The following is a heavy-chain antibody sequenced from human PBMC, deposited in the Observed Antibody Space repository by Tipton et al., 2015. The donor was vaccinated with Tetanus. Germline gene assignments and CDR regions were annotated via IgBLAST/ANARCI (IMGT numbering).Heavy chain of an antibody. CDR2: ISGSGGST. V-gene: IGHV3-23*01. J-gene: IGHJ4*02. CDR3: AKDRWGYCSSNFDF. Sequence: SLRLSCAASEFTFSSYAMSWVRQAPGKGLEWVSGISGSGGSTYNADSVKGRFTISRDNSKNTLYLQMNSLRAGDTAVYYCAKDRWGYCSSNFDFWGQGTLVTVSS. CDR1: EFTFSSYA. D-gene: IGHD2-2*01.